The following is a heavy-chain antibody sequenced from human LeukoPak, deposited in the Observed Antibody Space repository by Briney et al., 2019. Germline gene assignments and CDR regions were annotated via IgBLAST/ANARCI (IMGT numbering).Heavy chain of an antibody. CDR3: ARGGVRHY. Sequence: GGSLRLSCAASGFTVSSAYMSWARQAPGKGPAWVSVIYGDGTTYYADSVKGRFTISRDNSENTVFLQMHSLRAEDTAMYYCARGGVRHYWGQGTLVTVSS. J-gene: IGHJ4*02. D-gene: IGHD2-8*02. CDR2: IYGDGTT. CDR1: GFTVSSAY. V-gene: IGHV3-53*01.